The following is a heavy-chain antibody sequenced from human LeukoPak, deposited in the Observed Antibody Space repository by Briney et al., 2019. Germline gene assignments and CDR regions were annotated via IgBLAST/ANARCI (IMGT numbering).Heavy chain of an antibody. CDR2: ISWNSGSI. CDR1: GFTFSSYG. D-gene: IGHD5-18*01. CDR3: AKDIKYSYGSGRYFDY. J-gene: IGHJ4*02. Sequence: GGSLRLSCAASGFTFSSYGMHWVRQAPGKGLEWVSGISWNSGSIGYADSVKGRFTISRDNAKNSLYLQMNSLRAEDTALYYCAKDIKYSYGSGRYFDYWGQGTLVTVSS. V-gene: IGHV3-9*01.